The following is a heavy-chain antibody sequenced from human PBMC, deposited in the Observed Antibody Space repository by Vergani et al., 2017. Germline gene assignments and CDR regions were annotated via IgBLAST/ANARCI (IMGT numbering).Heavy chain of an antibody. CDR2: ISSSSSTI. D-gene: IGHD3-10*01. V-gene: IGHV3-48*01. J-gene: IGHJ6*02. Sequence: EVQLVESGGGLVQPGGSLRLSCAASGFTFSSYSMNWVRQAPGKGLEWVSYISSSSSTIYYADSVKGRFTISRDNAKNSLYLQMNSLRAEDTAVYYCARGGKWFRELPMGYGMDVWGQGTTVTVSS. CDR1: GFTFSSYS. CDR3: ARGGKWFRELPMGYGMDV.